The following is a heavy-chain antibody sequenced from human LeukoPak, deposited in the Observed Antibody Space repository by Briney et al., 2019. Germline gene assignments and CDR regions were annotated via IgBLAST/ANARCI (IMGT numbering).Heavy chain of an antibody. J-gene: IGHJ4*02. CDR2: FDPEDGET. CDR1: GYTLTELS. D-gene: IGHD4-17*01. V-gene: IGHV1-24*01. Sequence: ASVKVSCKVSGYTLTELSMHWVRQAPGKGLEWMGGFDPEDGETIYAQKFQGRVTMTEDTSTDTAYMELSSLRSEDTAVYYCATVAPIYGDYPYFDYWGQGTLVTVSS. CDR3: ATVAPIYGDYPYFDY.